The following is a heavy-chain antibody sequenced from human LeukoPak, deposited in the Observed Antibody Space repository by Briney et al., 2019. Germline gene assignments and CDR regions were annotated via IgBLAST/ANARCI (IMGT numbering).Heavy chain of an antibody. Sequence: PSETLSLTCTVSGGSISSGGYYWSWIRQHPGKGLEWIGYIYYSGSTYYNPSLKSRVTISVATSKNQFSLKLSSVTAADTAVYYCARGVPTMTLIDYWGQGTLVTVSS. CDR2: IYYSGST. D-gene: IGHD3-22*01. J-gene: IGHJ4*02. CDR3: ARGVPTMTLIDY. CDR1: GGSISSGGYY. V-gene: IGHV4-31*03.